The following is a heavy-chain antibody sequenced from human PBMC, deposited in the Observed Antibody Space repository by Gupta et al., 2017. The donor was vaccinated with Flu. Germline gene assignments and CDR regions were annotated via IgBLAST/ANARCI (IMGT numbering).Heavy chain of an antibody. D-gene: IGHD3-22*01. Sequence: EVQLVESGGGLVQPGRSLSLSCSASGFIFGDYAIRWFRKAPAKGLEWVGFIRNRAYGETPGYAASVKGRFTISRDDSNSIAYLHLNSLKTDDAAVYYCARDNADESDGFPLLYFQHWGQGTLVTVSS. J-gene: IGHJ1*01. CDR3: ARDNADESDGFPLLYFQH. CDR2: IRNRAYGETP. CDR1: GFIFGDYA. V-gene: IGHV3-49*03.